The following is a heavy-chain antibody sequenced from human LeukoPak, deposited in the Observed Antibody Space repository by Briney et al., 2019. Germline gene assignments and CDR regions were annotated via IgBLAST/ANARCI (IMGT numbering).Heavy chain of an antibody. J-gene: IGHJ6*03. CDR2: IYSGGST. CDR1: GFTFSSYW. CDR3: ARAQWRTYSYYYMDV. Sequence: PGGSLRLSCAASGFTFSSYWMSWVRQAPGKGLEWISVIYSGGSTYYADSVKGRFTISRDDSKNTLYLQMNSLRAEDTAIYYCARAQWRTYSYYYMDVWGKGTTVTVSS. V-gene: IGHV3-53*01. D-gene: IGHD6-19*01.